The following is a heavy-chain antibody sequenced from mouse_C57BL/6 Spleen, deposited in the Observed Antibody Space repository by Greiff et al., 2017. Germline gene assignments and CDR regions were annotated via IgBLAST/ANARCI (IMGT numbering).Heavy chain of an antibody. CDR2: IYPGDGDT. D-gene: IGHD6-1*01. V-gene: IGHV1-82*01. CDR3: ANLPWFAY. Sequence: QVQLQQSGPELVKPGASVKISCKASGYAFSSSWMNWVKQRPGKGLEWIGRIYPGDGDTNYNGKFKGKATLTADKSSSTAYMQLSSLTSEDSAVYFCANLPWFAYWGQGTLVTVSA. J-gene: IGHJ3*01. CDR1: GYAFSSSW.